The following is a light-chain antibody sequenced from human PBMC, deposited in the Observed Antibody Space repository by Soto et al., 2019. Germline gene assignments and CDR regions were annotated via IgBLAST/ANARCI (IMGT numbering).Light chain of an antibody. CDR3: QHYNSYSEA. Sequence: DIQITHSPSTLSASVGDRVTITCRASQSISSLLAWYQQKPGKAPKLLIYKASSLESGVPSRFSGSGSGTEFTLTISSLQPDDFATYYCQHYNSYSEAFGQGTKVDNK. V-gene: IGKV1-5*03. CDR2: KAS. CDR1: QSISSL. J-gene: IGKJ1*01.